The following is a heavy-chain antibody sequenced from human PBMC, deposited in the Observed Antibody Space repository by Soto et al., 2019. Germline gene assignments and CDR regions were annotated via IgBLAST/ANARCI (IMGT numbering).Heavy chain of an antibody. Sequence: PGGSLRLSCAASGFTFNSYWMSWVRQAPGKGMEWVANIKQDGSEKYYVDSVKGRFTISRDNAKYSLYLQMNSLRAEDTALYYCAKDMGTIVRGIMKGAMDVWGKGTTVTVS. J-gene: IGHJ6*03. V-gene: IGHV3-7*03. CDR3: AKDMGTIVRGIMKGAMDV. CDR1: GFTFNSYW. CDR2: IKQDGSEK. D-gene: IGHD3-10*01.